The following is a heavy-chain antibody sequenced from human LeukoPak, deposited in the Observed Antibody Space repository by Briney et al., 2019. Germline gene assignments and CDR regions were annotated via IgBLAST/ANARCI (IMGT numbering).Heavy chain of an antibody. CDR1: GGTFSSYA. Sequence: SVKVSCKASGGTFSSYAISWVRQAPGQGLEWMERIIPILGIANYAQKFQGRVTITADKSTSTAYMELSSLRSEDTAVYYCARVSRYYDSSGFDYWGQGTLVTVSS. J-gene: IGHJ4*02. D-gene: IGHD3-22*01. CDR2: IIPILGIA. CDR3: ARVSRYYDSSGFDY. V-gene: IGHV1-69*04.